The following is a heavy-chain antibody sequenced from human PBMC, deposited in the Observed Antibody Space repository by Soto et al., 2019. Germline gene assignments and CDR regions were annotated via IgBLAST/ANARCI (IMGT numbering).Heavy chain of an antibody. D-gene: IGHD4-4*01. CDR1: GFTFNAYA. CDR2: IGGSGGNR. V-gene: IGHV3-23*01. J-gene: IGHJ4*02. Sequence: EVQLLESGGGLVQPGGSLRLSCAASGFTFNAYAMTWVRQAPGRRLECVSAIGGSGGNRYYAASVRGRFTISRDNSKDTVDLQMSSLRVEDTAVYYCARVASDYINSVDHWGQGILVTVSS. CDR3: ARVASDYINSVDH.